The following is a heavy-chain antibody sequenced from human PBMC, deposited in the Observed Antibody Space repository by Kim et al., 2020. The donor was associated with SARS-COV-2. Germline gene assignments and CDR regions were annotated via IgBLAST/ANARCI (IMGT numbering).Heavy chain of an antibody. D-gene: IGHD2-2*01. CDR2: ISYDGTIQ. CDR3: AKGPIAIVPGGKMWLDP. CDR1: GLTFRNYG. Sequence: GGSLRLSCAASGLTFRNYGMHWVRQAPGKGLEWVADISYDGTIQYYGDSVEGRFTISRHNSKSTLYLQMNSLRAEDTAVYYCAKGPIAIVPGGKMWLDPWGQGTLVTVSS. V-gene: IGHV3-30*18. J-gene: IGHJ5*02.